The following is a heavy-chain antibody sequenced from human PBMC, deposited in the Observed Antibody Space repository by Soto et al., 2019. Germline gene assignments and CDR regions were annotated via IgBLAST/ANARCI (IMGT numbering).Heavy chain of an antibody. V-gene: IGHV2-5*02. CDR1: GSSVSTSGVG. CDR2: IDWDDDR. CDR3: ARLRPIAVPGTADFDY. D-gene: IGHD6-19*01. Sequence: QITLKESGPTLVKPTQTLTLTCTLSGSSVSTSGVGVGWIRQPPGKALEWLALIDWDDDRRYSPSLKSRLTITKDPPRNQVVLTMTNMDPGDTATYYCARLRPIAVPGTADFDYWGQGTLVTVSS. J-gene: IGHJ4*02.